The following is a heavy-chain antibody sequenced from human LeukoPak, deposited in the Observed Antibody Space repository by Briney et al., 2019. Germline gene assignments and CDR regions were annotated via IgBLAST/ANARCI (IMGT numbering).Heavy chain of an antibody. D-gene: IGHD3-22*01. CDR3: ARGGTMIVVFMRNDAFDI. V-gene: IGHV1-8*01. Sequence: GASVKVSCKASGYTFTSYDINWVRQATGQGLEWMGWMSPNSGNTGYAQKFQGRVTMTRNTSISTAYMELSSLRSEDTAVYYCARGGTMIVVFMRNDAFDIWGQGTMVTVSS. J-gene: IGHJ3*02. CDR2: MSPNSGNT. CDR1: GYTFTSYD.